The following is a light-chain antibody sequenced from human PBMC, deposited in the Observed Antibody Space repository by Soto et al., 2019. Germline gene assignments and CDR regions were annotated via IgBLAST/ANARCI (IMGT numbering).Light chain of an antibody. CDR3: HQYHSSPWT. V-gene: IGKV1-9*01. CDR2: AES. J-gene: IGKJ1*01. CDR1: QGIAGS. Sequence: DIQLTQSPSFLSASVGDRVTITCRASQGIAGSLAWYQQKPGKPPKLLIYAESTLQSGVPSRFSGSGSGTRGTLTISSLQPEDFATYYCHQYHSSPWTFGQGTKVEIK.